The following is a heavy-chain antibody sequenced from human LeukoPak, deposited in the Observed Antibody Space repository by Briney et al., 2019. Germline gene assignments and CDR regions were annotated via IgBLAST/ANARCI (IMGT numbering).Heavy chain of an antibody. CDR1: GFTFSSYA. J-gene: IGHJ4*02. D-gene: IGHD1-1*01. V-gene: IGHV3-30-3*01. CDR3: AREGTRRPGSYFDY. CDR2: ISYDGSNK. Sequence: GGSLRLSCAASGFTFSSYAMHWVRQAPGKGLEWVAVISYDGSNKYYADSVKGRFTISRDNSKNTLYLQMNSPRAEDTAVYYCAREGTRRPGSYFDYWGQGTLVTVSS.